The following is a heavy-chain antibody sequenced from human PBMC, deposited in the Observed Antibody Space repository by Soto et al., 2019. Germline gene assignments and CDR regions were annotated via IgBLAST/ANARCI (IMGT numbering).Heavy chain of an antibody. Sequence: GGSLRLSCAASGFTFSSYAMHWVRQAPGKGLEYVSAISSNGGSTYYTNSVKGRFTISRDNSKNTLYLQMGSLRAEDMAVYYCARVAGDDFWSGYPLHGAFDIWGQGTMVTVSS. CDR1: GFTFSSYA. J-gene: IGHJ3*02. D-gene: IGHD3-3*01. CDR2: ISSNGGST. CDR3: ARVAGDDFWSGYPLHGAFDI. V-gene: IGHV3-64*01.